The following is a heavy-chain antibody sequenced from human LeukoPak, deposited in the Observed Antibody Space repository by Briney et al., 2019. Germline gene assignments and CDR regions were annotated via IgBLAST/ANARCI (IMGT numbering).Heavy chain of an antibody. V-gene: IGHV4-38-2*01. D-gene: IGHD2-8*01. CDR1: GYSMTCGYY. J-gene: IGHJ5*01. Sequence: SSETLSLTCAVSGYSMTCGYYWAWIRQPPGEALEWIASIYHNGDTYYNSTLKSRLTISVDTSNNQFSLRLSSVTAADTAVYYCVRQGYCTSSNCYRWFDSWGQGTLVTVSS. CDR2: IYHNGDT. CDR3: VRQGYCTSSNCYRWFDS.